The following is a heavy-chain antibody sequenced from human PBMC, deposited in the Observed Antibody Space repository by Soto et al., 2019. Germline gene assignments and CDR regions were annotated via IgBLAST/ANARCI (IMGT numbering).Heavy chain of an antibody. V-gene: IGHV1-69*13. Sequence: GASVKVSSKASGGTFSSYAISWVRQAPGQGLEWMGGIIPIFGTANYAQKFQGRVTITADESTSTAYMELSSLRSEDTAVYYCARRRTYYYDSSGYYSFDYWGQGTLVTSPQ. CDR3: ARRRTYYYDSSGYYSFDY. D-gene: IGHD3-22*01. J-gene: IGHJ4*02. CDR1: GGTFSSYA. CDR2: IIPIFGTA.